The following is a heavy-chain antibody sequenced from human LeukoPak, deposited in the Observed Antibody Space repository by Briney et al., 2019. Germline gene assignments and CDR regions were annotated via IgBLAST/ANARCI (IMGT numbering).Heavy chain of an antibody. D-gene: IGHD5-24*01. CDR2: IKSKTDGGTT. Sequence: PGGSLRLSCAASGSTFSNAWMSWVRQAPGKGLEWVGRIKSKTDGGTTDYAAPVKGRFTISRDDSKNTLYLQMNSLETEDTAVYYCTTGKMARRYYFDYWGQGTLVTVSS. CDR3: TTGKMARRYYFDY. CDR1: GSTFSNAW. V-gene: IGHV3-15*01. J-gene: IGHJ4*02.